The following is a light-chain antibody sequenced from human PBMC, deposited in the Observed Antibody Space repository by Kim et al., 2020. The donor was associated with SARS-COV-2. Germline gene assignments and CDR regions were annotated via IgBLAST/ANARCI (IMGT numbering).Light chain of an antibody. Sequence: SITISCTGTSSDVGGFDYVSWYQQHPGKAPQLMIYDVSKRPSGVSGRFSGSKSGNTASLTISGLQAEDEADYYCNSYTTSSNPYVFGTGTKVTVL. CDR1: SSDVGGFDY. CDR3: NSYTTSSNPYV. J-gene: IGLJ1*01. V-gene: IGLV2-14*04. CDR2: DVS.